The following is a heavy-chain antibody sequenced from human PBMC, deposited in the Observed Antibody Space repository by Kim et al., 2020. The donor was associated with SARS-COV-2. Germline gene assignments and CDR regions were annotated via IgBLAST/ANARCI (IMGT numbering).Heavy chain of an antibody. D-gene: IGHD3-10*01. J-gene: IGHJ3*02. CDR3: ARFGDGAYDI. CDR2: INVGNGKT. Sequence: ASVKVSCKSSGYTFINSTIHWVRQAPGQRLEWMGWINVGNGKTRSSENFQGRVTITRDTSASTAYMEVSSLRSEDTAIYYCARFGDGAYDIWGQGTMVTVS. CDR1: GYTFINST. V-gene: IGHV1-3*01.